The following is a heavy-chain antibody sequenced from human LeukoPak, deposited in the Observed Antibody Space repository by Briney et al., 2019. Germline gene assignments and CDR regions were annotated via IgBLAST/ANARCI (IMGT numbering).Heavy chain of an antibody. CDR3: ARAVPAPGTPENAFDI. CDR2: ISGSSGNT. V-gene: IGHV3-23*01. D-gene: IGHD6-13*01. J-gene: IGHJ3*02. CDR1: GFTFSTYG. Sequence: PGGSLRLSCEASGFTFSTYGITWVRQAPGKGLEWVSGISGSSGNTYYADSVKGRLTISRDNSQSTLYLYMNSLTTEDTALYYCARAVPAPGTPENAFDIWGQGTVVTVSS.